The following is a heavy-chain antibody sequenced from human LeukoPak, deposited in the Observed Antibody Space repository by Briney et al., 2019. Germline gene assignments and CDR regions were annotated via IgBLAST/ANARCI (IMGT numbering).Heavy chain of an antibody. CDR1: GGSISSYY. CDR2: IYYSGST. J-gene: IGHJ5*02. Sequence: SETLSLTCTVSGGSISSYYWSWIRQPPGKGLEWIGYIYYSGSTYYNPSLKSRVTISVDTSKNQFSLKLSSVTVADTAVYYCARAEDSSGYNNWFDPWGQGTLVTVSS. CDR3: ARAEDSSGYNNWFDP. V-gene: IGHV4-59*12. D-gene: IGHD3-22*01.